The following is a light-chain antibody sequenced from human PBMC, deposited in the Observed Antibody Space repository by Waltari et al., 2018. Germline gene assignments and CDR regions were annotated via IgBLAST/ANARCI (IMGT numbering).Light chain of an antibody. CDR1: SSDVGGYNY. V-gene: IGLV2-14*01. J-gene: IGLJ3*02. Sequence: QSALTQPASVSGSPGQSITISCTGPSSDVGGYNYVSWYQQHPGKAPKVMIYDVSKRPSGVSNRFSGSKSGNTASLTISGLQAEDEADYYCSSYTSSSTWVFGGGTKLTVL. CDR3: SSYTSSSTWV. CDR2: DVS.